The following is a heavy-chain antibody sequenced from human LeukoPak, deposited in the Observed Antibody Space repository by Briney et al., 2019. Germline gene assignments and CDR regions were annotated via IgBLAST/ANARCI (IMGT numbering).Heavy chain of an antibody. Sequence: GGSLRLSCAASGFTFSSYGMHWVRQAPGKGLEWVAVIWYDGSNKYYADSVEGRFTISRDNSKNTLYLQMNSLRAEDTAVYYCARGDMTTTPLGLWGRGTLVTVSS. CDR3: ARGDMTTTPLGL. D-gene: IGHD4-11*01. CDR2: IWYDGSNK. CDR1: GFTFSSYG. J-gene: IGHJ2*01. V-gene: IGHV3-33*01.